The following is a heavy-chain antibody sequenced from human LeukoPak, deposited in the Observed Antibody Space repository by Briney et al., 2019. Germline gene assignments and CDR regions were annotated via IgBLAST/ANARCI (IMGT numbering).Heavy chain of an antibody. CDR3: AKDFGSGSYYENFDY. V-gene: IGHV3-9*01. D-gene: IGHD1-26*01. Sequence: GGSLRLSCAASGFTFDDYAMHWARQAPGKGLEWVSGTSWNSGSIGYADSVKGRFTTSRDNAKNSLYLQMNSLRAEDTALYYCAKDFGSGSYYENFDYWGQGTLVTVSS. J-gene: IGHJ4*02. CDR1: GFTFDDYA. CDR2: TSWNSGSI.